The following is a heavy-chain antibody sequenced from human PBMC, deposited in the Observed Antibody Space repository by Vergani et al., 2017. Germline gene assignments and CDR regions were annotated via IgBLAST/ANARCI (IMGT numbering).Heavy chain of an antibody. D-gene: IGHD6-13*01. CDR1: GFTFSSYA. Sequence: EVQLLESGGGLVQPGGSLRLSCAASGFTFSSYAMSWVRQAPGKGLEWVSAISGSGGSTYSADSVKGRFTISRDNSKNTLYLQMNSLRAEDTAVYYCAKDQRGYSSSWYGDFDYWGQGTLVTVSS. CDR3: AKDQRGYSSSWYGDFDY. V-gene: IGHV3-23*01. J-gene: IGHJ4*02. CDR2: ISGSGGST.